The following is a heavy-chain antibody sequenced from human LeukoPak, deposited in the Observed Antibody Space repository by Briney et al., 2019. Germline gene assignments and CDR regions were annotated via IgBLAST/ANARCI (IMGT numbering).Heavy chain of an antibody. CDR1: GFTFSSYS. V-gene: IGHV3-23*01. J-gene: IGHJ5*02. CDR2: ISGSGDDT. CDR3: ARGEDTAMVTGGYNWFDP. D-gene: IGHD5-18*01. Sequence: GGSLRLSCAASGFTFSSYSMNWVRQAPGKGLEWVSSISGSGDDTYYADSVKGRFTISRDNSKNTLYLQMNSLRAEDTAVYYCARGEDTAMVTGGYNWFDPWGQGTLVTVSS.